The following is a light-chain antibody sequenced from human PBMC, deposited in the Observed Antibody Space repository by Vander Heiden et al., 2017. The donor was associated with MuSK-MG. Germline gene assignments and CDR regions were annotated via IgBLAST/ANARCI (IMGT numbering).Light chain of an antibody. V-gene: IGKV3-15*01. Sequence: EIVMTQSPATLPVSPGDRATLCCRAGQGVSSNLAWYQEKPGQAPRLLIYGASTRATDIPARVSGSGSGTQVTLTISSLQSEDFAVYYWQQYNNWPLTVGKGTKVEIK. CDR1: QGVSSN. J-gene: IGKJ1*01. CDR3: QQYNNWPLT. CDR2: GAS.